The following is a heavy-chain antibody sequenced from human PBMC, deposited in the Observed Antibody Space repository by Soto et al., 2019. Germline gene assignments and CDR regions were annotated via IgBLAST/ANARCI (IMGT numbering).Heavy chain of an antibody. Sequence: ASVKVSCKASGYTFTSYGISWVRQAPGQGLGWMGWISAYNGNTNYAQKLQGRVTMTTDTSTSTAYMELKSLRSDDTAVYYFARAIAGGTTYYYDSSGSSFDYWGQGTLVTVSS. CDR1: GYTFTSYG. D-gene: IGHD3-22*01. J-gene: IGHJ4*02. V-gene: IGHV1-18*01. CDR2: ISAYNGNT. CDR3: ARAIAGGTTYYYDSSGSSFDY.